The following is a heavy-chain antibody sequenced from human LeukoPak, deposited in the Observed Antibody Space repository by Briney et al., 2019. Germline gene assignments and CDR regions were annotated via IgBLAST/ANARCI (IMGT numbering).Heavy chain of an antibody. J-gene: IGHJ6*03. CDR2: ISGSGGST. V-gene: IGHV3-23*01. CDR1: GFTFSSYA. D-gene: IGHD6-19*01. CDR3: AKDRVAVAGTGRADYYYYYMDV. Sequence: PGGSLRLSCAASGFTFSSYAMSWVRQAPGKGLEWVSAISGSGGSTYYADSVKGRFTISRDNSKNTLYLQMNSLRAEDTAVYYCAKDRVAVAGTGRADYYYYYMDVGGKGTTVTVSS.